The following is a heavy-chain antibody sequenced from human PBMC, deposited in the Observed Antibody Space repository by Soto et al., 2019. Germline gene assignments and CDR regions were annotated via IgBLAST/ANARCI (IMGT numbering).Heavy chain of an antibody. D-gene: IGHD7-27*01. J-gene: IGHJ2*01. CDR2: INSGASII. V-gene: IGHV3-11*01. Sequence: QVHLVESGGGLVKPGGSLRLSCAASGFTFSDYYMSWIRQAPGKGLEWISYINSGASIIYYADSVKGRFTISRDNTKNSLYLQLNSLRAEDTAVYYCARGSRANSWYFDLWGRGTLVTVSS. CDR1: GFTFSDYY. CDR3: ARGSRANSWYFDL.